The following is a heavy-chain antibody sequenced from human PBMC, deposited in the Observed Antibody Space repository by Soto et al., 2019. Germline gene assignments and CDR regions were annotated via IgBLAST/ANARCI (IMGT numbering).Heavy chain of an antibody. CDR1: EFTFSGRS. Sequence: EVQLVESGGGLVQPGGSLRLSCAASEFTFSGRSVHWVRQAPGKGLVWVSGIDKVGTDSTYADSVKGRFTSSRDNAKNTVYLHLNSRRVEDPAVYYCARGWFGPDVWGKGTTVSVSS. CDR2: IDKVGTDS. D-gene: IGHD3-10*01. J-gene: IGHJ6*03. CDR3: ARGWFGPDV. V-gene: IGHV3-74*01.